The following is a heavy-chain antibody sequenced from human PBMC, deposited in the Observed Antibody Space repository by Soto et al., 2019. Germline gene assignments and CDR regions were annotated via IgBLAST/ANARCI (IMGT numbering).Heavy chain of an antibody. J-gene: IGHJ3*02. V-gene: IGHV4-59*01. D-gene: IGHD1-7*01. CDR1: GCSISSYY. Sequence: XETLSLTCTVSGCSISSYYWSWIRQPPGKGLEWIGYIYYSGSTNYNPSLKSRVTISVDTSKNQFSLKLSSVTAADTAVYYCARDRLELRAFDIWGHGTMVTVSS. CDR2: IYYSGST. CDR3: ARDRLELRAFDI.